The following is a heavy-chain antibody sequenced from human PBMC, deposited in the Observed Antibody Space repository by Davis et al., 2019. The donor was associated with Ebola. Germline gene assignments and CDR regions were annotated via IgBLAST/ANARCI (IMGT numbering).Heavy chain of an antibody. CDR2: LYSGSSA. D-gene: IGHD3-16*01. J-gene: IGHJ4*02. V-gene: IGHV3-66*02. CDR3: TRDEGDYVGRGFDY. CDR1: GFTVGSKY. Sequence: PGGSLRLSCVVSGFTVGSKYMSWVRQAPGKGLEWVSVLYSGSSAYHADSVKGRFTISRDNSKNTLYLQMNSLKPDDTAVYYCTRDEGDYVGRGFDYWGQGTLVTVSS.